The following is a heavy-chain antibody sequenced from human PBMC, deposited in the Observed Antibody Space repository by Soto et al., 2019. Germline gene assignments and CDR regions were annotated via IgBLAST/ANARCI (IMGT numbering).Heavy chain of an antibody. Sequence: PVGSLRLSCAASGFTFSSYSMNWVRQAPGKGLEWVSSISSSSSSYIYYADSVKGRFTISRDNAKNSLYLQMNSLRAEDTAVYYCARDVATPGYSSDNWFDPWGQRTLVTVSS. D-gene: IGHD6-25*01. CDR2: ISSSSSSYI. CDR1: GFTFSSYS. J-gene: IGHJ5*02. V-gene: IGHV3-21*01. CDR3: ARDVATPGYSSDNWFDP.